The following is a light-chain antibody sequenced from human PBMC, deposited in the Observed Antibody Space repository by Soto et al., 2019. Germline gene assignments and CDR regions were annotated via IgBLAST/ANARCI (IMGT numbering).Light chain of an antibody. J-gene: IGLJ2*01. CDR3: QSYDSSLSGVV. Sequence: QSALTQPPSVSGAPGQRVTISCTGSSSNIGAGYDVHWYQQLPGTAPKLLIYRFSNRPSGVPDRFSGSKSGTSASLAITGLQAEDEADYYCQSYDSSLSGVVFGGGTKLTVL. CDR2: RFS. V-gene: IGLV1-40*01. CDR1: SSNIGAGYD.